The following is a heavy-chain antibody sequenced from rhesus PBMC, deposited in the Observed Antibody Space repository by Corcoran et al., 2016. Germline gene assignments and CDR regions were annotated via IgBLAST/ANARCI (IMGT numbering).Heavy chain of an antibody. V-gene: IGHV1-180*01. CDR3: ATETSSAEYLEF. CDR1: AYTFTRAY. Sequence: QVQLVQSGAEIKQPVASVKLSCRASAYTFTRAYIHWVRHPPGKGLEWIGLISPYNGNKGNAQRFQVRVALTADTSTGTGYMELSSLKSEDTAVYYCATETSSAEYLEFWVQGALVTISS. J-gene: IGHJ1*01. CDR2: ISPYNGNK.